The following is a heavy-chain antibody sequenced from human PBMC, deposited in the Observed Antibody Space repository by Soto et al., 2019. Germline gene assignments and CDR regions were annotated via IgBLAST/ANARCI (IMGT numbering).Heavy chain of an antibody. V-gene: IGHV3-33*01. D-gene: IGHD2-15*01. J-gene: IGHJ4*02. CDR3: ARDGYCSGGSCYSVPVFDY. Sequence: QVQLVESGGGVVQPGRSLRLSWAASGFTFSSYGMHWVRQAPGKGLEWVAVIWYDGSNKYYADSVKGRCTISRDNSKNTLYLQMNSLRAEDTAVYYCARDGYCSGGSCYSVPVFDYWGQGTLVTVSS. CDR2: IWYDGSNK. CDR1: GFTFSSYG.